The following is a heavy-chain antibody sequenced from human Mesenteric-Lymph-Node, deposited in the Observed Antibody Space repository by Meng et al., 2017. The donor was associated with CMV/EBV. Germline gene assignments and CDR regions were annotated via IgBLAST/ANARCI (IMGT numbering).Heavy chain of an antibody. CDR2: YYSGST. J-gene: IGHJ4*02. D-gene: IGHD2-2*01. CDR3: ARIYCSSTSCYHYFDY. V-gene: IGHV4-59*01. Sequence: SETLSLTCIVSGGSISSYYWSWIRQPPGKGLEWIIYYSGSTNYNPSLKSRVTMSIDTSKNQFSLKLSSVTAADTAVYYCARIYCSSTSCYHYFDYWGQGTLVTVSS. CDR1: GGSISSYY.